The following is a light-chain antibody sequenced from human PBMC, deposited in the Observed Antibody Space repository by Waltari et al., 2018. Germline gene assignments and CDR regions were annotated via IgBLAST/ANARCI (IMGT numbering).Light chain of an antibody. J-gene: IGLJ2*01. CDR2: KGT. V-gene: IGLV3-25*03. CDR1: ALPKQF. CDR3: QSADSTSTHVV. Sequence: SYDLTQPPSVSVSPGQTATITCPGDALPKQFSFWYQQKPGQAPFLVTYKGTERPSGIPDRFSGSTSGTTVTLTISGVQAEDEADYYCQSADSTSTHVVFGGGTKLTVL.